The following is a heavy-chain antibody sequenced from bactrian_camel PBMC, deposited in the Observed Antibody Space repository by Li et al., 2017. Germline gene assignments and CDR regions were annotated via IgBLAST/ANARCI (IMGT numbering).Heavy chain of an antibody. CDR1: GNTTTMHC. J-gene: IGHJ6*01. CDR3: VTDLARTADFGY. V-gene: IGHV3S53*01. CDR2: IEENGDT. Sequence: HVQLVESGGGSVQAGGSLTLSCQASGNTTTMHCLAWFRHPPGQTREAIARIEENGDTNYENSVKGRFTISRDNAKNTVYLRMNSLKSEDTALYYCVTDLARTADFGYWGQGTQVTVS.